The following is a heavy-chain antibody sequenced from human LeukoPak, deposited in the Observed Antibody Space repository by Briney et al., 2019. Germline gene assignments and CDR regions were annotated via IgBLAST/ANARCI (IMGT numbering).Heavy chain of an antibody. CDR1: GGSISSSNW. CDR3: ARGIFGFYYGSGSYQKIRYYYYYMDV. V-gene: IGHV4-4*02. D-gene: IGHD3-10*01. Sequence: SETLSLTCAVSGGSISSSNWWSWVRQPPGKGLEWIGEIYHSGSTNYNPSLKSRVTISVDTSKNQFSLKLSSVTAADTAVYYCARGIFGFYYGSGSYQKIRYYYYYMDVWGKGTTVTISS. J-gene: IGHJ6*03. CDR2: IYHSGST.